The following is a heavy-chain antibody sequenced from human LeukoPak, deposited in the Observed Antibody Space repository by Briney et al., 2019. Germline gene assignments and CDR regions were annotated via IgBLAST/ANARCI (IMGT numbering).Heavy chain of an antibody. CDR3: ARDLLRGGLYPPDY. D-gene: IGHD2-2*02. V-gene: IGHV1-2*02. Sequence: ASVTVSCKASGYTFTGYYMHWVRQAPGQGLEWMGWINPNSGGTNYAQKFQGRVTMTRDTSISTAYMELSRLRSDDTAVYYCARDLLRGGLYPPDYWGQGTLVTVSS. CDR2: INPNSGGT. J-gene: IGHJ4*02. CDR1: GYTFTGYY.